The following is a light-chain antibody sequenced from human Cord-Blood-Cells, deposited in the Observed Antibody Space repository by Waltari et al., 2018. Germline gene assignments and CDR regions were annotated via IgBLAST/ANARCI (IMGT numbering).Light chain of an antibody. V-gene: IGLV3-1*01. J-gene: IGLJ1*01. CDR1: KLGDKY. CDR3: QAWDSSTYV. CDR2: QES. Sequence: SYELTQPPSVSVSPGQTASNTCSGDKLGDKYAYWYQQKPGQAHYVVINQESNGPSGVPERFSGANSWNTATLTIGGAQAMDEADYYCQAWDSSTYVFGTGTKVTVL.